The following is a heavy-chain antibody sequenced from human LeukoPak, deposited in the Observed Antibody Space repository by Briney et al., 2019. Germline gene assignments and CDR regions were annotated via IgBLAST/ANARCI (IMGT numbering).Heavy chain of an antibody. D-gene: IGHD6-19*01. Sequence: PGGSLRLSCAASGFTFDDYGMSWVRQAPGKGLEWVSGINWNGGITGYADSVKGRFTISRDNAKNSLYLQMNSLRAEDTAVYYCAKDPKAMAGNNYYGMDAWGQGTTVTVSS. CDR3: AKDPKAMAGNNYYGMDA. J-gene: IGHJ6*02. V-gene: IGHV3-20*04. CDR1: GFTFDDYG. CDR2: INWNGGIT.